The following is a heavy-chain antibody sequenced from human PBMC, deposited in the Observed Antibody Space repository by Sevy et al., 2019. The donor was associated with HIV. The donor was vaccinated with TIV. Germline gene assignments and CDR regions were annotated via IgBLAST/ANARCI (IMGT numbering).Heavy chain of an antibody. Sequence: GGSLRLSCAASGFTFSSYSMNWVRQAPGKGLEWVSYISSSSTIYYADSVKGRLTISRDNAKNSLYLQMNSLRAEDTAVYYCVSLYYYDSSGYYPEYGMDVWGQGTTVTVSS. D-gene: IGHD3-22*01. J-gene: IGHJ6*02. CDR2: ISSSSTI. V-gene: IGHV3-48*01. CDR3: VSLYYYDSSGYYPEYGMDV. CDR1: GFTFSSYS.